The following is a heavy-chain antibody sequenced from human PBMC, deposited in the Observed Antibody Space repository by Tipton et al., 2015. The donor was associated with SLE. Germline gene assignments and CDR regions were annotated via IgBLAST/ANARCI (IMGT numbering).Heavy chain of an antibody. V-gene: IGHV3-64*01. CDR3: ARVVITEDFNYDMAV. Sequence: GSLRLSCAASGYTFSSYPMHWVRQAPGQGLEFVSFISDDGRRTYYANSVRGRFIISRDNSKNTLDLHMGSLRAEDMGVYYCARVVITEDFNYDMAVWGKGTTVTVS. CDR1: GYTFSSYP. CDR2: ISDDGRRT. J-gene: IGHJ6*03. D-gene: IGHD2-21*01.